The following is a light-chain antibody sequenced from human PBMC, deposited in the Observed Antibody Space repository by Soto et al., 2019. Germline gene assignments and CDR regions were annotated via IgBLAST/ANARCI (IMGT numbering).Light chain of an antibody. Sequence: QSVLTQPPSVSGAPGQRVTISCTGSSSNIGAGYDVHWYQQLPGTAPKLLIYGNSNRPSGVPDRFSGSKSGTSASLAITGLLAEDEADDYCQSYVGSLSGSVFGGGTQLNVL. CDR1: SSNIGAGYD. CDR2: GNS. CDR3: QSYVGSLSGSV. V-gene: IGLV1-40*01. J-gene: IGLJ3*02.